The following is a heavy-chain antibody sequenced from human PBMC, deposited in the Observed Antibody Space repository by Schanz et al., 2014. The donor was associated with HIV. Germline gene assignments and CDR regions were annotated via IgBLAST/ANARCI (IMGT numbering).Heavy chain of an antibody. D-gene: IGHD3-22*01. CDR3: AREDHYDDGTYYQGAFDI. CDR1: GFNFSDYW. V-gene: IGHV3-74*01. CDR2: IISDGSGT. J-gene: IGHJ3*02. Sequence: EVQLVESGGGLVKPGGSLRLSCEAYGFNFSDYWMHWVRQAPGKGLVWVSRIISDGSGTSSADSVKGRFITSRDNAKNTLFLQMNSLRVEDTAVYYCAREDHYDDGTYYQGAFDIWGQGTMVTVSS.